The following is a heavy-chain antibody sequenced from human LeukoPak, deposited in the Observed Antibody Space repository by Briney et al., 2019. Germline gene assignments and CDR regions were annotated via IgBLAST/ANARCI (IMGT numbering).Heavy chain of an antibody. CDR3: ARGHDSSAHYSGPGEY. CDR2: INPNSGGT. D-gene: IGHD3-22*01. V-gene: IGHV1-2*02. Sequence: GASVKVSCKASGYTFTGYYMQWVRQAPGQGLEWMGWINPNSGGTNYAQKFQGRVTMTWDTSISTAYMELSSLRSDDTAVYYCARGHDSSAHYSGPGEYWGQGTLVTVSS. CDR1: GYTFTGYY. J-gene: IGHJ4*02.